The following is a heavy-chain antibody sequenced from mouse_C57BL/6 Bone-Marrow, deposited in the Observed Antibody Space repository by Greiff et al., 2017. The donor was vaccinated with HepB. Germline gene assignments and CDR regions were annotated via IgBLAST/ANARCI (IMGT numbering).Heavy chain of an antibody. Sequence: QVQLKQSGAELVKPGASVKLSCKASGYTFTEYTIHWVKQRSGQGLEWIGWFYPGSGSIKYNEKFKDKATLTADKSSSTVYMELSRLTSEDSAVYFCARHGEALFYGSSYDYAMDYWGQGTSVTVSS. V-gene: IGHV1-62-2*01. CDR1: GYTFTEYT. J-gene: IGHJ4*01. D-gene: IGHD1-1*01. CDR2: FYPGSGSI. CDR3: ARHGEALFYGSSYDYAMDY.